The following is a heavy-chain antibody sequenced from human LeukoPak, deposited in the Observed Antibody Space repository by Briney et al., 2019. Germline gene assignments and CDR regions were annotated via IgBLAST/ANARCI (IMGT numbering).Heavy chain of an antibody. CDR1: GFTFSSYS. J-gene: IGHJ4*02. CDR3: ARDGLVGATIDFDY. Sequence: GSLRLSCAASGFTFSSYSMNWVRQAPGKGLVWVSSISSSSSYIYYADSVKGRFTISRDNAKNSLYLQMNSLRAGDTAVYYRARDGLVGATIDFDYWGQGTLVTVSS. D-gene: IGHD1-26*01. CDR2: ISSSSSYI. V-gene: IGHV3-21*01.